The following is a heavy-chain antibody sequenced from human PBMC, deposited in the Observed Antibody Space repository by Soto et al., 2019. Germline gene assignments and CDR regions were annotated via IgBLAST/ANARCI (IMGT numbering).Heavy chain of an antibody. CDR3: ASHHYYDSSGYYVGD. D-gene: IGHD3-22*01. J-gene: IGHJ4*02. V-gene: IGHV4-39*01. Sequence: SETLSLTCTVSGGSISSNIYYWCWIRQPPGKGLEWIGNIHYSGSTYYDSSLKSRVTISVDTSKNQFSLKLSSVTAADTAMYYCASHHYYDSSGYYVGDWGQGTRVTVAS. CDR1: GGSISSNIYY. CDR2: IHYSGST.